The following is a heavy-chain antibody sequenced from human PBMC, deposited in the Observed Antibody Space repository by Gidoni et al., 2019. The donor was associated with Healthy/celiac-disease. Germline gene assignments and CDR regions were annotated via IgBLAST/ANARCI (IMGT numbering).Heavy chain of an antibody. CDR3: ARGGGDGYKGINFDY. J-gene: IGHJ4*02. Sequence: QLQLQESGSGLVKPSQTLSLTCAVSGGSISSGGYSWSWIRQPPGKGLEWIGYIYHSGSTYYNPSLKSRVTISVDRSKNQFSLKLSSVTAADTAVYYCARGGGDGYKGINFDYWGQGTLVTVSS. CDR1: GGSISSGGYS. CDR2: IYHSGST. D-gene: IGHD3-16*01. V-gene: IGHV4-30-2*01.